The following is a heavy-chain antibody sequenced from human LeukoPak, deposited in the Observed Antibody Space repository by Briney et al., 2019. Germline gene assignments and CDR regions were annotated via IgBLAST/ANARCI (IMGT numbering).Heavy chain of an antibody. V-gene: IGHV3-74*01. CDR3: ARDRITIFGVVSEHYMDV. D-gene: IGHD3-3*01. CDR2: INSDGSST. J-gene: IGHJ6*03. Sequence: GGSLRLSCAASGFTFSSYWMHWVRQAPGKGLVWVSRINSDGSSTSYADSVKGRFTISRDNAKNTLYLQMNSLRAEDAAVYYCARDRITIFGVVSEHYMDVWGKGTTVTVSS. CDR1: GFTFSSYW.